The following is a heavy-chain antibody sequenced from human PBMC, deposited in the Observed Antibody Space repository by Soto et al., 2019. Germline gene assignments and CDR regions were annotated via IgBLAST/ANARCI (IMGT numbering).Heavy chain of an antibody. J-gene: IGHJ5*02. CDR1: GYSFTSYC. D-gene: IGHD1-1*01. CDR2: IYPGDSDT. V-gene: IGHV5-51*01. Sequence: GESLKISFTGSGYSFTSYCIGWVRQMPGKVLEWIGIIYPGDSDTRYSPSFQGQVTISADKSISTAYLQWSSLKASDTAMYYCARQLEPENWFDPWGQGTLVPVSS. CDR3: ARQLEPENWFDP.